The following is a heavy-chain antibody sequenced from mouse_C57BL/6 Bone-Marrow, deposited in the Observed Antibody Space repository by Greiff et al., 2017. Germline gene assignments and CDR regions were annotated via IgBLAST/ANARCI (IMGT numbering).Heavy chain of an antibody. J-gene: IGHJ4*01. CDR1: GFTFSSYA. Sequence: EVKLVESGGGLVKPGGSLKLSCAASGFTFSSYAMSWVRQTPEKRLEWVATISDGGSYTYYPDNVKGRSTISRDNAKNNLYLQMSHLKSEDTAMYYCARENGRYYYAMDYWGQGASVTVSS. V-gene: IGHV5-4*03. D-gene: IGHD1-1*01. CDR2: ISDGGSYT. CDR3: ARENGRYYYAMDY.